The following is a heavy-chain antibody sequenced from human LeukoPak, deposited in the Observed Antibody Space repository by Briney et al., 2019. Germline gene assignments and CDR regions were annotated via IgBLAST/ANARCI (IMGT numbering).Heavy chain of an antibody. J-gene: IGHJ4*02. CDR1: GLTFSSYA. V-gene: IGHV3-23*01. D-gene: IGHD3-3*01. CDR2: ISGSGGST. Sequence: GGSLRLSCAASGLTFSSYAMSWVRQAPGKGLEWDSAISGSGGSTYYADSVKGRFTISRDNSKNTLYLQMNSLRAEDTAVYYCAKVPSPFGVVRYFDYWGQGTLVTVSS. CDR3: AKVPSPFGVVRYFDY.